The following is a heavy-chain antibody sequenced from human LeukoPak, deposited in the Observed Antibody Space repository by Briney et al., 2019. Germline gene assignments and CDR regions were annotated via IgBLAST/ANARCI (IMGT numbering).Heavy chain of an antibody. D-gene: IGHD2-2*01. J-gene: IGHJ5*02. Sequence: GASVKVSCKASGYTFTSYGISWVRQAPGQGLEWMGWIRAYNGNTNYAQKLQGRVTMTTDTSTSTAYMELRSLRSDDTAVYYCARERCSSTSCYQGYNWFDPWGQGTLVTVSS. CDR2: IRAYNGNT. CDR3: ARERCSSTSCYQGYNWFDP. CDR1: GYTFTSYG. V-gene: IGHV1-18*01.